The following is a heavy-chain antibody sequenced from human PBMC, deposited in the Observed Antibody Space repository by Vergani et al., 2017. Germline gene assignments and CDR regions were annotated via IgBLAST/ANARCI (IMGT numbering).Heavy chain of an antibody. Sequence: EVQLLESGGGLVQPGGSLRLSCAASGFTFSSYAMSWVRQAPGKGLEWVSYISSSSSTIYYADSVKGRFTISRDNAKNSLYLQMNSLRAEDTAVYYCARDPRRCSGGSCYYFDYWGQGTLVTVSS. J-gene: IGHJ4*02. D-gene: IGHD2-15*01. CDR1: GFTFSSYA. CDR3: ARDPRRCSGGSCYYFDY. V-gene: IGHV3-48*01. CDR2: ISSSSSTI.